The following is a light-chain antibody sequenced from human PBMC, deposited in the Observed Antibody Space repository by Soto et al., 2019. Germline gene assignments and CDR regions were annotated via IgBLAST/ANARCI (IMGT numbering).Light chain of an antibody. J-gene: IGKJ1*01. Sequence: EIVMTQSPATLSVSPGERATLSCRASQSVSGNLAWYQQKPGQAPRLLIYGASTRATGTPARFSGSGSGTEFTRTISSLQSEDFAVYYCQQYNNWWTFGQGTKVEIK. CDR1: QSVSGN. CDR2: GAS. V-gene: IGKV3-15*01. CDR3: QQYNNWWT.